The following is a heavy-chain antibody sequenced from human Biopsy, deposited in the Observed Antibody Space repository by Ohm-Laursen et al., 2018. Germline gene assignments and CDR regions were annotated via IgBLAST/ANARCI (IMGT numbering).Heavy chain of an antibody. D-gene: IGHD5-24*01. J-gene: IGHJ4*02. CDR3: ARERGGYKRTDY. CDR1: GYTFTSYG. Sequence: SVTVSCNASGYTFTSYGISWVRQAPGQGLEWMGWINTYNGNTNYAQNLQGRVTMTTDTSTSTAYMELRSLRSDDTAVYYCARERGGYKRTDYWGQGTLVTVSS. V-gene: IGHV1-18*01. CDR2: INTYNGNT.